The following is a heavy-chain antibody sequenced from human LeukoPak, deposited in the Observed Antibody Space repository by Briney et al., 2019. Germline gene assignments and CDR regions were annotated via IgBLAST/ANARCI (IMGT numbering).Heavy chain of an antibody. CDR3: ARVYYYMAV. CDR1: GYTFSPSD. J-gene: IGHJ6*03. V-gene: IGHV1-8*01. Sequence: ASVKVSCKASGYTFSPSDIIWVRQSTRHQLECRGWMNSNSGNTGYAHKFQGRVTVTSNTSISTAYMELSSLRSEDTAVYYCARVYYYMAVWGKGTTVTVSS. CDR2: MNSNSGNT.